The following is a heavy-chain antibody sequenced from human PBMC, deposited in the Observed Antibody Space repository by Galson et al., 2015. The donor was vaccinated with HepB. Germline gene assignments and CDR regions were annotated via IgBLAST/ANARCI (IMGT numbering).Heavy chain of an antibody. CDR3: ARDSFYDNTGYPVPRNFGVDV. D-gene: IGHD3-22*01. CDR1: GDSVSSSTAA. V-gene: IGHV6-1*01. Sequence: CAISGDSVSSSTAAWNWIRQSPSRGLEWLGRTYYRSEWYNDYAVSVKSRITTNPDTSKNQFSLQLSSVTPDDTAVYYCARDSFYDNTGYPVPRNFGVDVWGQGTTVTVSS. J-gene: IGHJ6*02. CDR2: TYYRSEWYN.